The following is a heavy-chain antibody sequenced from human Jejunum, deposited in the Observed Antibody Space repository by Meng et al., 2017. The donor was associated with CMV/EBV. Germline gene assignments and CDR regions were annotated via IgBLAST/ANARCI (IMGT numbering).Heavy chain of an antibody. CDR2: SSTSNRYT. J-gene: IGHJ4*02. CDR1: GYTFTTYG. D-gene: IGHD3-3*01. CDR3: VRDFWSDFYAY. Sequence: QVQLVKSGAEVKKAGASVKVSCKTSGYTFTTYGISWVRQAHGQGLEWVGWSSTSNRYTHYARKVQDRVTMTTDTSTSTAYMELSSLTSDDTAVYYCVRDFWSDFYAYWGQGTLVTVSS. V-gene: IGHV1-18*01.